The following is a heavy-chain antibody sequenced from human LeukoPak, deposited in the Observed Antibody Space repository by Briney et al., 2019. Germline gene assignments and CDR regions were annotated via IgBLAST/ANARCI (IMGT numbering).Heavy chain of an antibody. V-gene: IGHV3-48*01. D-gene: IGHD3-22*01. CDR3: ARGSGYHAFEI. J-gene: IGHJ3*02. Sequence: GGSLRLSCAASGFSFSSYSMNWVRQAPGKGLEWVSYIRSSSSTIYYADSVKGRFTISRDNAKNSLYLQMNSLRAEDTAVYYCARGSGYHAFEIWGQGTMVTVSS. CDR1: GFSFSSYS. CDR2: IRSSSSTI.